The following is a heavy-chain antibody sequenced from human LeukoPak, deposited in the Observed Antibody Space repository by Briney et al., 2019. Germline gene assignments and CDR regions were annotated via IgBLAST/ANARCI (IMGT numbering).Heavy chain of an antibody. Sequence: GGSLGLSCAASGFTVSTYHMSWVRQAPGKGLEWVSVINSGGDTYHADSVKGRFTISRDNSKKTLYLQMNSLRAEDTAVYYCARVTMYSSGWPPSHFDYWGQGTLVTVSS. V-gene: IGHV3-53*01. CDR3: ARVTMYSSGWPPSHFDY. CDR2: INSGGDT. CDR1: GFTVSTYH. J-gene: IGHJ4*02. D-gene: IGHD6-19*01.